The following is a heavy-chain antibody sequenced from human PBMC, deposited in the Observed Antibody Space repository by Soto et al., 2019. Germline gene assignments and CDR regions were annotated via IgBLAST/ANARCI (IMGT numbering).Heavy chain of an antibody. CDR3: ASQAFDY. Sequence: GGSLRLSCTASGFIFRDYGMQWVRQAPGKGLEWLAFIWHDGSKKYYADSLKGRFTISRDNSKNTMYLQMSSPTVEDTAVYYCASQAFDYWGQGTLGTVSS. CDR1: GFIFRDYG. V-gene: IGHV3-33*01. CDR2: IWHDGSKK. J-gene: IGHJ4*02.